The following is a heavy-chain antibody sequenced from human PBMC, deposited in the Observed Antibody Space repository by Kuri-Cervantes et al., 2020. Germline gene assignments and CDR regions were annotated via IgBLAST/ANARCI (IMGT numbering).Heavy chain of an antibody. J-gene: IGHJ4*02. CDR3: ARWTQTTGSFDY. D-gene: IGHD1-1*01. CDR2: MHHSGRT. V-gene: IGHV4-59*01. CDR1: GGSISSYY. Sequence: ESLKISCTVSGGSISSYYWSWIRQSPGKGLEWIAHMHHSGRTNDNPSLRSRVTMSTDTSKTQFSLRLDSLTTADTAVYYCARWTQTTGSFDYWGRGTLVTVSS.